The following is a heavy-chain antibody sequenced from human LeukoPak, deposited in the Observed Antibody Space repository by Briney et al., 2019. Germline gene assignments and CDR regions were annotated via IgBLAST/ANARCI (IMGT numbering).Heavy chain of an antibody. J-gene: IGHJ5*01. Sequence: GGSLRLSCAASGFTFSSYSMNWVRQAPGKGLEWVAAISTTSGNIYYADSVKGRFTISRDNAKNSLYLQMNSLRAEDTAVYYCAKDRHAPGRYCSSTSCFPFDSWGQGTLVTVSS. D-gene: IGHD2-2*01. CDR1: GFTFSSYS. CDR2: ISTTSGNI. V-gene: IGHV3-21*04. CDR3: AKDRHAPGRYCSSTSCFPFDS.